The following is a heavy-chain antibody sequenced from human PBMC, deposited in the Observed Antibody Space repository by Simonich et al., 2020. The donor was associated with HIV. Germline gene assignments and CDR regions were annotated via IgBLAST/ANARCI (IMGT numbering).Heavy chain of an antibody. CDR2: ISSSSSYI. V-gene: IGHV3-21*01. Sequence: EVQLVESGGGLVKPGGSLRLSCAASGFTFSSSSMNWVRQAPGKGLEWFSSISSSSSYIYYADSVKGRFIIARDNAKNSLYLQMNSLRAEDTAVYYCARDGRKGSSTSCSDYWGQGTLVTVSS. J-gene: IGHJ4*02. D-gene: IGHD2-2*01. CDR1: GFTFSSSS. CDR3: ARDGRKGSSTSCSDY.